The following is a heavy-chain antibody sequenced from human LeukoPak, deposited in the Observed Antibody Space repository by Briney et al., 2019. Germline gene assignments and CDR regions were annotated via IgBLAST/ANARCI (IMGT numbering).Heavy chain of an antibody. CDR3: ARGKLGMEAFDI. D-gene: IGHD7-27*01. CDR2: IYYSGST. CDR1: GGSFSSYY. V-gene: IGHV4-59*01. Sequence: SETLSLTCAVYGGSFSSYYWSWIRQPPGKGLEWIGYIYYSGSTNYNPSLKSRVTISVDTSKNQFSLKLSSVTAADTAVYYCARGKLGMEAFDIWGQGTMVTVSS. J-gene: IGHJ3*02.